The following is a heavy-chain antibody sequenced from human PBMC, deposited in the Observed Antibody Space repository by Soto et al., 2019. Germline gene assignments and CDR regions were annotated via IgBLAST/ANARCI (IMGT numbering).Heavy chain of an antibody. CDR2: ISSSGSTI. Sequence: GGSLRLSCAASGFTFSDYYMSWIRQAPGKGLEWVSYISSSGSTIYYADSVKGRFPISRDNAKNSLYLQMNSLRAEDTAVYYGARGLVEMGTIFPYYYGMDVWGQGTTVTVSS. CDR3: ARGLVEMGTIFPYYYGMDV. CDR1: GFTFSDYY. D-gene: IGHD1-1*01. V-gene: IGHV3-11*01. J-gene: IGHJ6*02.